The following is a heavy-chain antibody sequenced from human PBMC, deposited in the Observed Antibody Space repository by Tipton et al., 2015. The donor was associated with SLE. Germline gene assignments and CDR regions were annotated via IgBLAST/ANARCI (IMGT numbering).Heavy chain of an antibody. CDR3: ARQEWVTKPSCFDP. J-gene: IGHJ5*02. Sequence: TLSLTCTVSGASISSGSYYWSWIRQPAGKGLEWIGSVFYSGTTYYKTSLRSRVTISIDTSKNHFSLNRSSVTAADTAVYYCARQEWVTKPSCFDPWGQGILVSFSS. CDR1: GASISSGSYY. CDR2: VFYSGTT. V-gene: IGHV4-39*01. D-gene: IGHD3-3*01.